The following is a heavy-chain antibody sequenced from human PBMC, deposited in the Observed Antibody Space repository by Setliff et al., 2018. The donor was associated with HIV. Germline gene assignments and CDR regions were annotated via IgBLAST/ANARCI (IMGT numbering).Heavy chain of an antibody. Sequence: PSETLSLTCSVSGGSITTDGYYWSWIRHHPGKGLEWIGYMYHTGNTYYNPSLASRLVMSLDPSKNQFSLELSSVTAADTAVYFCARDFLRSGYFDSWGQGKLVTVSS. CDR2: MYHTGNT. V-gene: IGHV4-31*03. CDR3: ARDFLRSGYFDS. CDR1: GGSITTDGYY. J-gene: IGHJ4*02. D-gene: IGHD4-17*01.